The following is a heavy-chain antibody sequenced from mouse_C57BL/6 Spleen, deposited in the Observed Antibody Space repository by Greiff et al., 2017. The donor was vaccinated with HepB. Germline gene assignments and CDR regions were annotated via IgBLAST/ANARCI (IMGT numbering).Heavy chain of an antibody. CDR1: GFSLTSYG. D-gene: IGHD2-1*01. J-gene: IGHJ4*01. CDR2: IWSGGST. CDR3: ARQDLPHYYAMDY. V-gene: IGHV2-2*01. Sequence: VQLQESGPGLVQPSQSLSITCTVSGFSLTSYGVHWVRQSPGKGLEWLGVIWSGGSTDYNAAFISRLSIRKDNSKIQVFLKMNSLQADDTAIYYCARQDLPHYYAMDYWGQGTSVTVSS.